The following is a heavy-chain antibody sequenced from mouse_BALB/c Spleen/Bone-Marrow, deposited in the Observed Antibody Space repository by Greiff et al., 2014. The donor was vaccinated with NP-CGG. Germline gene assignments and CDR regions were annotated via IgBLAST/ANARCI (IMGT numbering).Heavy chain of an antibody. D-gene: IGHD2-4*01. J-gene: IGHJ3*01. Sequence: VQLQQSGPELVKPGASVKISCKASGYSFTGCFVNWVMQSHGKSLEWIGRINPYNGDTFYNQKFKGKATLTVDKSSSTAHMELRSLASEDSAVYYCARGEDYGRGSWFAYWGQGTLVTVSA. CDR1: GYSFTGCF. V-gene: IGHV1-20*02. CDR3: ARGEDYGRGSWFAY. CDR2: INPYNGDT.